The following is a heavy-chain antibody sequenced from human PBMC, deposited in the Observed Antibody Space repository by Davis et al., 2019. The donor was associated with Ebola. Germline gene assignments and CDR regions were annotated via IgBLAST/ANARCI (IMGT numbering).Heavy chain of an antibody. CDR3: AREPTGVDY. J-gene: IGHJ4*02. V-gene: IGHV3-7*01. Sequence: GESLKISCAASGFTFSSYWMSWFRQAPGKGLEWVASIKQDGSKTYYVDSVKGRFTISRDNAKNSLSLQMNSLGCDDTAVYYCAREPTGVDYWGQGTLVTVSS. CDR1: GFTFSSYW. CDR2: IKQDGSKT. D-gene: IGHD1-1*01.